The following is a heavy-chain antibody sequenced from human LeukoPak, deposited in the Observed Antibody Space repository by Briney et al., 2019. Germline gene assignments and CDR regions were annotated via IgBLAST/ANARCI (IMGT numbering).Heavy chain of an antibody. Sequence: GGSLRLSCAASGFTFRGYGMHWVRQAPDKGLEWVAVIWYDGSNKYYGDSVKGRFTISRDNSKNTLYLQMDSLRAEDTAVYYCARDPGVRWLVGFDYWGQGTLVTVSS. D-gene: IGHD6-19*01. J-gene: IGHJ4*02. CDR1: GFTFRGYG. V-gene: IGHV3-33*01. CDR2: IWYDGSNK. CDR3: ARDPGVRWLVGFDY.